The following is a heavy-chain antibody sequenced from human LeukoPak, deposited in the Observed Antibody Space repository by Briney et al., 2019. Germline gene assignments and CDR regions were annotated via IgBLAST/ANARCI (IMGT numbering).Heavy chain of an antibody. CDR1: GGSMSSGSYS. D-gene: IGHD2-15*01. CDR3: ARDPGSPRGYFDL. V-gene: IGHV4-30-2*01. CDR2: IYHSGST. Sequence: SETLSLTCTVSGGSMSSGSYSWSWIRQPPGKGLEWIGYIYHSGSTYYNPSLKSRVTISVDRSKKQFSLRLSSVTAADTAVYYCARDPGSPRGYFDLWGRGTLVAVSS. J-gene: IGHJ2*01.